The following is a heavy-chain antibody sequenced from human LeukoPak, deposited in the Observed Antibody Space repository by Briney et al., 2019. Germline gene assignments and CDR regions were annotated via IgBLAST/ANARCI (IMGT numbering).Heavy chain of an antibody. CDR2: ISPYNDNT. CDR1: GYSFPSYG. V-gene: IGHV1-18*01. J-gene: IGHJ4*02. D-gene: IGHD3-10*01. CDR3: ARHFYGSGTYYHFDY. Sequence: ASVTVSCTASGYSFPSYGISWVRQAPGQGPEWMGWISPYNDNTNYAQKLQGRATLTTDTSTSTAYMELRSLRSDDTAVYYCARHFYGSGTYYHFDYWGQGTLVTVSS.